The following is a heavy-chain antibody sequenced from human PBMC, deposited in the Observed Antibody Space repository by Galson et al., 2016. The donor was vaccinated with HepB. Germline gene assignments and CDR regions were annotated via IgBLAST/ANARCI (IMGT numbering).Heavy chain of an antibody. Sequence: SLRLSCAASGFTFSTNWMHWVRQVPGKGPVWVSRINSDGSSTTYADSVKGRFTISRDNAKDMLSLQMTSLRTEDTAVYYCASLLDPSDYVETYGGWFWGQGTLVTVSS. CDR1: GFTFSTNW. J-gene: IGHJ4*02. CDR3: ASLLDPSDYVETYGGWF. D-gene: IGHD3-16*01. V-gene: IGHV3-74*03. CDR2: INSDGSST.